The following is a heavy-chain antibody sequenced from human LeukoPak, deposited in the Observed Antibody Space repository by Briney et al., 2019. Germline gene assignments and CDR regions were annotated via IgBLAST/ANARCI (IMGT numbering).Heavy chain of an antibody. J-gene: IGHJ4*02. Sequence: TGGSLRLSCTVSGFIFSDYYMSWVRQAPGKGLEWISDISSSGSTIYYADSVKGRFTISRDNAKKSLYLQMSRLRAEDTAVYYCGRELSGGNDYWGQGTLVTVS. D-gene: IGHD4-23*01. V-gene: IGHV3-11*04. CDR3: GRELSGGNDY. CDR1: GFIFSDYY. CDR2: ISSSGSTI.